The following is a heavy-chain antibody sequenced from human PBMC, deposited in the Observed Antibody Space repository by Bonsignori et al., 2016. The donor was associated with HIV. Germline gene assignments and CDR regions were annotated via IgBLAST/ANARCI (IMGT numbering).Heavy chain of an antibody. Sequence: SETLSLTCTVSGGSISSYYWSWIRQPPGKGLEWIGYIYYSGSTNYNPSLKSRVTISVDTSKNQFSLKLSSVTAADTAVYYCARVRGITIPHPHYYFDYWGQGTLVTVSS. V-gene: IGHV4-59*01. CDR3: ARVRGITIPHPHYYFDY. CDR2: IYYSGST. CDR1: GGSISSYY. D-gene: IGHD3-3*01. J-gene: IGHJ4*02.